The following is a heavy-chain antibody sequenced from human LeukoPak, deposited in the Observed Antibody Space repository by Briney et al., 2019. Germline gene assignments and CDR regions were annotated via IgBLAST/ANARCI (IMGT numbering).Heavy chain of an antibody. V-gene: IGHV3-30*02. CDR1: GFTFSNYG. Sequence: PGGSLRLSCAASGFTFSNYGIHWVRQAPGKGLEWVAFIWYDGSNKYYADSVKGRFTISRDNSKNTLYLQMNSLRAEDTAVYYCASSEYSSSSPDYWGQGTLVTVSS. CDR3: ASSEYSSSSPDY. J-gene: IGHJ4*02. D-gene: IGHD6-6*01. CDR2: IWYDGSNK.